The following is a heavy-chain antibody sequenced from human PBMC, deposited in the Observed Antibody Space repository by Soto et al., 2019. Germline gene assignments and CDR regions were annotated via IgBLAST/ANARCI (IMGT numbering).Heavy chain of an antibody. Sequence: GASVKVSCKVSGNTLTELSMHWVRQAPGKGLEWMGGFDPEDGETIYAQKFQGRVTMTEDTSTDTAYMELSSLRSEDTAVYYCAGSDILTGYDAFDIWGQGTMVTVSS. CDR1: GNTLTELS. J-gene: IGHJ3*02. CDR3: AGSDILTGYDAFDI. D-gene: IGHD3-9*01. CDR2: FDPEDGET. V-gene: IGHV1-24*01.